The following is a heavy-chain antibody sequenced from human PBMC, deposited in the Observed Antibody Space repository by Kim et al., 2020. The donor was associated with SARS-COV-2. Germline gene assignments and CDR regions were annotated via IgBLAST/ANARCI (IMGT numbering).Heavy chain of an antibody. J-gene: IGHJ5*02. Sequence: SRKFQGRVTITRDTSASTAYMELSSLRSEDTAVYYCARAGGAVAGTGFDPWGQGTLVTVSS. V-gene: IGHV1-3*01. CDR3: ARAGGAVAGTGFDP. D-gene: IGHD6-19*01.